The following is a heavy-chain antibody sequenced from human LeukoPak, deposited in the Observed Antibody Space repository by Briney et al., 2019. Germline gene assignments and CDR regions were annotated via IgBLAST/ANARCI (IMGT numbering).Heavy chain of an antibody. J-gene: IGHJ3*02. CDR2: ISYDGSNK. CDR3: AKEQNMITLGGVIVGSFAFDI. V-gene: IGHV3-30*18. CDR1: GFTFSSYG. Sequence: GGSLRLSCAASGFTFSSYGMHWVRQAPGKGLEWVAVISYDGSNKYYADSVKGRFTISRDNSKNTLYLQMNSLRAEDTAVYCCAKEQNMITLGGVIVGSFAFDIWGQGTMVTVSS. D-gene: IGHD3-16*02.